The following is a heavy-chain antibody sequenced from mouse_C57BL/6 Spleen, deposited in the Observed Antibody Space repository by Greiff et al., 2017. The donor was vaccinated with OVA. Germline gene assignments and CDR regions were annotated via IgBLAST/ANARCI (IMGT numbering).Heavy chain of an antibody. V-gene: IGHV1-69*01. CDR2: IDPSDIYT. J-gene: IGHJ3*01. D-gene: IGHD2-3*01. CDR3: ARSHDGYYAFAY. CDR1: GYTFTSYW. Sequence: QVQLQQPGAELVMPGASVKLSCKASGYTFTSYWMHWVKQRPGQGLEWIGEIDPSDIYTNYNQKFKGKSTLTVDKSSSTAYMQLSSLTSEDSAVYYCARSHDGYYAFAYWGQGTLVTVSA.